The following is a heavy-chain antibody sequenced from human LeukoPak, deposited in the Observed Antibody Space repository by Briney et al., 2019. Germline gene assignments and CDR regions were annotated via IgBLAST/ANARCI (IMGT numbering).Heavy chain of an antibody. CDR1: GGTFSSYA. Sequence: GASVKVSCKASGGTFSSYAISWVRQAPGQGLEWMGRIIPILGIANYAQKFQGRVTITADKSTSTAYMELSSLRSEDTAVYYCARRYCSSTSCSRGTYNWFDHWGQGTLVTVSS. J-gene: IGHJ5*02. CDR3: ARRYCSSTSCSRGTYNWFDH. D-gene: IGHD2-2*01. CDR2: IIPILGIA. V-gene: IGHV1-69*04.